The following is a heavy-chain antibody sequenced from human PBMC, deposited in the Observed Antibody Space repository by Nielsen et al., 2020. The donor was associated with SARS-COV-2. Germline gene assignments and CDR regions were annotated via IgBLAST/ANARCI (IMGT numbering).Heavy chain of an antibody. Sequence: SETLSLTCAVYGGSFSGYYWGWIRQPPGKGLEWIGSIYYSGSTYYNPSLKSRVTISVDTSKNQFSLKLSSVTAADTAVYYCAIPSTGDGAFDIWGQGTMVTVSS. CDR2: IYYSGST. J-gene: IGHJ3*02. V-gene: IGHV4-39*01. CDR3: AIPSTGDGAFDI. D-gene: IGHD1-14*01. CDR1: GGSFSGYY.